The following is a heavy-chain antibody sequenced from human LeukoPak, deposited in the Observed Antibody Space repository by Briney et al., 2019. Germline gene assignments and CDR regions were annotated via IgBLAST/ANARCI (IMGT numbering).Heavy chain of an antibody. CDR2: IDWDHDK. CDR1: GFSLRTRGMC. D-gene: IGHD2-2*02. CDR3: ARILGYCSSTSCYIGYYGMDV. Sequence: SGPALLKPTQTLTLTCTFSGFSLRTRGMCVSWIRQPPGKALEWLSRIDWDHDKYYSTSLKTRLTISKDTSKNQVVLTMTNMDPVDTATYYCARILGYCSSTSCYIGYYGMDVWGQGTTVTVSS. V-gene: IGHV2-70*11. J-gene: IGHJ6*02.